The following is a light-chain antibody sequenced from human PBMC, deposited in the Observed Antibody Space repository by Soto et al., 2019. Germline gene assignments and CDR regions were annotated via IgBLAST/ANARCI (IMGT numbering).Light chain of an antibody. CDR1: QGIYNY. CDR3: QKCNSAPCT. CDR2: AAS. V-gene: IGKV1-27*01. J-gene: IGKJ3*01. Sequence: DTQMTQSPSSLSASVGDRVTITCRASQGIYNYLAWYQHKPWKVPKILIYAASSLVSGVPSRFSGSGSGTDFTLTISSLQPEDVATSYCQKCNSAPCTFGPGTKVDIK.